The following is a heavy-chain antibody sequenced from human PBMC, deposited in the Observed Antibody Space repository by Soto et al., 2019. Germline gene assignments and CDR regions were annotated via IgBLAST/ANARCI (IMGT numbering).Heavy chain of an antibody. CDR1: GFTLNDYA. CDR3: AKDRTSGSSWNPRGGMDV. J-gene: IGHJ6*02. Sequence: EVQLVESGGGLVQPGRSLRLSCAASGFTLNDYAMHWVRQAPGKGLEWVSVISWNGGSIGYADSVKGRFTISRDNAKNSLYLQMNSLRAEDTALYYCAKDRTSGSSWNPRGGMDVWGQGTTVTVSS. V-gene: IGHV3-9*01. D-gene: IGHD6-13*01. CDR2: ISWNGGSI.